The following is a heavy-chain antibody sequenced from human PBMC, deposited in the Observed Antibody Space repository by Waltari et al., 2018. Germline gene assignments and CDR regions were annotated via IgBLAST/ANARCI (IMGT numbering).Heavy chain of an antibody. D-gene: IGHD4-17*01. J-gene: IGHJ6*02. Sequence: EVQLVESGGVVVQPGGSLRLSCAASGFTFDDYTMHWVRQSPGTGLEWVFLISWDGGSTYYADSVKGRFTISRDNSKNSLYLQMNSLRTEDTALYYCAKAEYGDYVSYYYGMDVWGQGTTVTVSS. V-gene: IGHV3-43*01. CDR3: AKAEYGDYVSYYYGMDV. CDR1: GFTFDDYT. CDR2: ISWDGGST.